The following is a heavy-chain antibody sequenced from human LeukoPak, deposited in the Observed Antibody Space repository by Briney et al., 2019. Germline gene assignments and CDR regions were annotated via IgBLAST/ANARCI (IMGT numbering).Heavy chain of an antibody. CDR1: GNTFTSFH. J-gene: IGHJ4*02. CDR2: IKVYGDTT. V-gene: IGHV1-46*01. CDR3: ARESPSTFYFDY. D-gene: IGHD1-1*01. Sequence: EASVKVSCKASGNTFTSFHIHWVRQAPGQGLEYMGIIKVYGDTTIYAQRFQGRITMTRDTSTSTVYMELSSLNSEDTAVYHCARESPSTFYFDYWGQGTLVTVSS.